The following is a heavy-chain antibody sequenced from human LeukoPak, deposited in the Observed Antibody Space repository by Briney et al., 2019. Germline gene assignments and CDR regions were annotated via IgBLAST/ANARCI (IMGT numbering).Heavy chain of an antibody. D-gene: IGHD3-22*01. CDR2: IYYSGST. CDR1: GGSISSYY. CDR3: ARSYYYDSSGYFDY. V-gene: IGHV4-59*01. J-gene: IGHJ4*02. Sequence: SETLSLTCTVSGGSISSYYWSWIRQPPGKGLEWIGYIYYSGSTNYNPSLKSRVTISVDTSKNQFSLKLSSVTAADTAVYYRARSYYYDSSGYFDYWGQGTLVTVSS.